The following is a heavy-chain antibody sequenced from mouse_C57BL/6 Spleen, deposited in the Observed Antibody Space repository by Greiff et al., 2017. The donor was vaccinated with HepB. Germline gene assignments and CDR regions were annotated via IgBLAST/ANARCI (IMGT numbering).Heavy chain of an antibody. V-gene: IGHV1-59*01. Sequence: QVQLQQPGAELVRPGTSVKLSCKASGYTFTSYWMHWVKQRPGQGLEWIGVIDPSDSYTNYNQKFKGKATLTVDTSSSTAYMQLSSLTSEDSAVYYCARRGAYYFDYWGQGTTLTVSS. CDR3: ARRGAYYFDY. CDR2: IDPSDSYT. J-gene: IGHJ2*01. CDR1: GYTFTSYW.